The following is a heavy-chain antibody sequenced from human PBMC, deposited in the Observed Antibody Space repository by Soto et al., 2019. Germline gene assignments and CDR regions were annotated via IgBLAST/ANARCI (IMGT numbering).Heavy chain of an antibody. J-gene: IGHJ4*02. V-gene: IGHV3-23*01. D-gene: IGHD2-21*02. Sequence: GGSLRLSCAASGFTFSSYAMSWVRQAPGKGLEWVSAISGSGGSTYYADSVKGRFTISRDNSKNTLYLQMNSLRAEDTAVYYCAKDQYCGGDCHIEMATMGSNDYWGQGTLVTVSS. CDR1: GFTFSSYA. CDR2: ISGSGGST. CDR3: AKDQYCGGDCHIEMATMGSNDY.